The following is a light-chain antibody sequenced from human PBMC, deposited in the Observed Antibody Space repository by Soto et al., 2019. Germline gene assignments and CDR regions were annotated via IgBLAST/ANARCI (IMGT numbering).Light chain of an antibody. Sequence: QSALTQPPSASGSPGQSVTISCTGTSSDVGGYNYFSWYQQHPGKAPKLMIYEVSKRPSGVPDRFSGYKSGNTASLTGSGLQAEDEADYYCSSYAGSNNLVFGGGTKLTVL. CDR1: SSDVGGYNY. CDR3: SSYAGSNNLV. CDR2: EVS. V-gene: IGLV2-8*01. J-gene: IGLJ2*01.